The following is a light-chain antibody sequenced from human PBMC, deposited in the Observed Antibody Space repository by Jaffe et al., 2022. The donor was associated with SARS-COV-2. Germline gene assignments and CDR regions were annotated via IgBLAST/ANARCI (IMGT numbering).Light chain of an antibody. Sequence: QSALTQPRSVSGSPGQSVTISCAGTSSDVGGYNYVSWYQHHPGKAPKLIIYDVSQRPSGVPDRFSASKSGNTASLTISGLQAEDESDFYCCSYAGSFVVFGGGTKLTVL. CDR3: CSYAGSFVV. CDR1: SSDVGGYNY. CDR2: DVS. V-gene: IGLV2-11*01. J-gene: IGLJ2*01.